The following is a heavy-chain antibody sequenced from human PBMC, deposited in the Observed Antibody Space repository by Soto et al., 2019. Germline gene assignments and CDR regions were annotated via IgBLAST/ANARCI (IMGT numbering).Heavy chain of an antibody. V-gene: IGHV3-74*01. J-gene: IGHJ6*02. CDR3: VRDGRNYYGMDV. CDR2: ISSDGTTT. CDR1: GFTLNNYW. Sequence: GGSLRLSCEASGFTLNNYWMQWVRQAPGKGLVWVSFISSDGTTTYCADSVKGRFTVSRDNAKNTLSLQMNSLRAEDTAVYYCVRDGRNYYGMDVWGQGTTVTVSS.